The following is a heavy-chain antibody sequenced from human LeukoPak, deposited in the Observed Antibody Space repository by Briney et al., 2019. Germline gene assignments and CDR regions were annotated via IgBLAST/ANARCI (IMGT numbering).Heavy chain of an antibody. CDR1: GGTFSSYD. Sequence: SVEVSCKASGGTFSSYDISWVRQAPGQGLEWMGRIIPILGIANYAQKFQGRVTITADKSTSTAYMELSSLRSEDTAVYYCASEGGAGGGGYFDYWGQGTLVTVSS. J-gene: IGHJ4*02. V-gene: IGHV1-69*04. CDR3: ASEGGAGGGGYFDY. CDR2: IIPILGIA. D-gene: IGHD2-15*01.